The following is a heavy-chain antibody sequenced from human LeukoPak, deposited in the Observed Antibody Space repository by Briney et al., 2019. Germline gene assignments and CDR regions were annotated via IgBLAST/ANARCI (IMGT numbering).Heavy chain of an antibody. CDR2: IKQDGSEK. CDR1: GFTFSSYW. D-gene: IGHD6-19*01. V-gene: IGHV3-7*01. CDR3: ARGGSRQWLPFDY. Sequence: GGSLRLSCAASGFTFSSYWMSWVRQAPGKGLKWVANIKQDGSEKYYVDSVKGRFTISRDNAKNSLYLQMNSLRAEDTAVYYCARGGSRQWLPFDYWGQGTLVTVSS. J-gene: IGHJ4*02.